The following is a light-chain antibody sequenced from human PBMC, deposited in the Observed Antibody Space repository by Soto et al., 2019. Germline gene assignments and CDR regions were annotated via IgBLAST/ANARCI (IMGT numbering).Light chain of an antibody. J-gene: IGKJ1*01. CDR3: QQLNFDSWT. CDR1: QSVRSN. CDR2: GAS. Sequence: EIVMTQSPATLSVSPGERATLSCRASQSVRSNLAWYQQKPGQAPRLLIYGASTRATGIPVRFSGSGSGTEFTLTISSLQSEDGASYYCQQLNFDSWTFGQGTKVEI. V-gene: IGKV3D-15*01.